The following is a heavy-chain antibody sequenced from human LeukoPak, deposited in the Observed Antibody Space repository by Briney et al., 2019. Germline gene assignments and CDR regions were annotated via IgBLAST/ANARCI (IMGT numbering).Heavy chain of an antibody. J-gene: IGHJ4*02. CDR2: IYYSGTS. Sequence: SETLSLTCTVSGYSISSGYYWGWIRQPPGKGLEWIGSIYYSGTSYYNPSLKSRVNISVDTSKNQFSLKLSSVTAADTAVYYCARTLRRYNSTWYLYYFDYWGQGTLVTVSS. V-gene: IGHV4-38-2*02. D-gene: IGHD6-13*01. CDR1: GYSISSGYY. CDR3: ARTLRRYNSTWYLYYFDY.